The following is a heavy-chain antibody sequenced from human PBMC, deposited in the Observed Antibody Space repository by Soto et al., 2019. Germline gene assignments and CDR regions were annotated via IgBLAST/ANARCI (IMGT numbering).Heavy chain of an antibody. Sequence: SVKVSCKASGGTFSSYAISWVRQAPGQGLEWMGGIIPIFGTANYAQKFQGRVTITADESTSTAYMGLSSLRSEDTAVYYCAVRYGWDYYYGMDVWGQGTTVTVSS. V-gene: IGHV1-69*13. D-gene: IGHD1-1*01. J-gene: IGHJ6*02. CDR1: GGTFSSYA. CDR2: IIPIFGTA. CDR3: AVRYGWDYYYGMDV.